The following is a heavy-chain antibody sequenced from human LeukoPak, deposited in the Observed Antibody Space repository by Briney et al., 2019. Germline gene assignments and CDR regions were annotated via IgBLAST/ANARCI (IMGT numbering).Heavy chain of an antibody. J-gene: IGHJ5*02. CDR1: GGSISSSSYY. D-gene: IGHD6-6*01. V-gene: IGHV4-39*07. CDR2: IYYSGST. Sequence: SETLSLTCTVSGGSISSSSYYWGWIRQPPGKGLEWIGSIYYSGSTYYNPSLTSRVTISVDTSKNQFSLKLSSVTAADTAVYYCARDRIRAARRLMYNWFDPWGQGTLVTVSS. CDR3: ARDRIRAARRLMYNWFDP.